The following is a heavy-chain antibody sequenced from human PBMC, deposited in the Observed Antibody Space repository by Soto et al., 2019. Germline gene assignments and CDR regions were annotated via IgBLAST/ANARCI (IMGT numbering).Heavy chain of an antibody. CDR2: IYRSGST. V-gene: IGHV4-4*09. D-gene: IGHD3-16*01. CDR1: VDSVRNQY. CDR3: ARTLDYGHMDV. Sequence: QVQMQESGPGLVKPSETLSLTCTVSVDSVRNQYWSWIRRPPGRGLEWIGYIYRSGSTKYNPSLKSQLTISVDTSKNKFSLTLSYVTAADTAVYYCARTLDYGHMDVWGKGTTVTVSS. J-gene: IGHJ6*03.